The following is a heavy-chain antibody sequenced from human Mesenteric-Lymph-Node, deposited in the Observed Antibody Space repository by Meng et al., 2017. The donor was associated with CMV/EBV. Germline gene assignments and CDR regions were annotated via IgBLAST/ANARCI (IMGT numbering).Heavy chain of an antibody. D-gene: IGHD3-3*01. CDR1: FTFSSYG. Sequence: FTFSSYGVHWVRQETGKGLEWVTVIWYDGSNKYYADSVKGRFTISRDNSKNTLYLQMNSLRAEDTAVYYCAKAPYYDFWSGPWAFDPWGQGTLVTVSS. CDR3: AKAPYYDFWSGPWAFDP. J-gene: IGHJ5*02. CDR2: IWYDGSNK. V-gene: IGHV3-33*06.